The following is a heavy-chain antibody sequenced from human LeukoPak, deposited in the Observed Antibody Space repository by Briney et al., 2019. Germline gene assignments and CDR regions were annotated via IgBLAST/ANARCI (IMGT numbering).Heavy chain of an antibody. Sequence: PETLSLTCTVSGGSISSYHWSWIRQPAGKGLEWIGRIYTSGSTNYNPSLKSRVTMSVDTSKNQFSLKLSSVTAADMAVYYCARLYYYDSSGYAAEENDYWGQGTLVTVSS. D-gene: IGHD3-22*01. V-gene: IGHV4-4*07. CDR2: IYTSGST. CDR1: GGSISSYH. CDR3: ARLYYYDSSGYAAEENDY. J-gene: IGHJ4*02.